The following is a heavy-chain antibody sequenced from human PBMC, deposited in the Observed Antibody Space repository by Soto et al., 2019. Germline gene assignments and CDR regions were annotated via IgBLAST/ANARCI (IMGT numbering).Heavy chain of an antibody. D-gene: IGHD1-26*01. Sequence: ASVKVSCKASGYTFTGYHIHWVRQAPGQGLEWMGWINTDSGGTLYALKFQGRVTMTRDTSISTAYMEVGRLTSDDTAVYYCARWVGASNWFDPWGQGXLVTVYS. V-gene: IGHV1-2*02. CDR2: INTDSGGT. CDR3: ARWVGASNWFDP. CDR1: GYTFTGYH. J-gene: IGHJ5*02.